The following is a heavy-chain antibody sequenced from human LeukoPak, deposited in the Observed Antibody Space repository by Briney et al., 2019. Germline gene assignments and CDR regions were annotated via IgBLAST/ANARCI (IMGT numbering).Heavy chain of an antibody. CDR2: VSGSGGST. Sequence: PGGSLRLSCAASGFTFSSYGMSWVRQAPGKGLEWVSTVSGSGGSTYYADSVKGRFTISRDNSKNTLYLQMNSLRAEDTALYYCAKRDGYNSNPLKDWGQGTLVTVSS. D-gene: IGHD5-24*01. CDR1: GFTFSSYG. V-gene: IGHV3-23*01. J-gene: IGHJ4*02. CDR3: AKRDGYNSNPLKD.